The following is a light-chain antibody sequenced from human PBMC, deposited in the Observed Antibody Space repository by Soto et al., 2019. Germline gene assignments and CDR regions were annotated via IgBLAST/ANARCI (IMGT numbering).Light chain of an antibody. Sequence: ALTQPRSVSGSPGQSVTISCAGTSSDVGGYNYVSWYQQHPGKAPKLMIYDVSKRPSGVPDRFSGSKSGNTASLTISGLQAEDEADYYCCSYAGRYTWVFGPGTQVTVL. CDR3: CSYAGRYTWV. J-gene: IGLJ1*01. CDR1: SSDVGGYNY. V-gene: IGLV2-11*01. CDR2: DVS.